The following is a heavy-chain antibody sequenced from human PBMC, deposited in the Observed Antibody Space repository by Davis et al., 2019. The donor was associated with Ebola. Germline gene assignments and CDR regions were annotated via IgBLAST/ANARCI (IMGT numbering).Heavy chain of an antibody. V-gene: IGHV4-34*01. CDR3: ARGPYYDFWSGYGGYDYFDY. J-gene: IGHJ4*02. CDR1: GGSFSGYY. D-gene: IGHD3-3*01. CDR2: INHSGST. Sequence: PSETLSLTCAVYGGSFSGYYWSWIRQPPGKGLEWIGEINHSGSTNYNPSLKSRVTISVDTSKNQFSLKLSSVTAAGTAVYYCARGPYYDFWSGYGGYDYFDYWGQGTLVTVSS.